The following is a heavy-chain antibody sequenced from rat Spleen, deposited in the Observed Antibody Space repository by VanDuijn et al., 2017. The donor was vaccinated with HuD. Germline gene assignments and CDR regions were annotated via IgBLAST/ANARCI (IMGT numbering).Heavy chain of an antibody. V-gene: IGHV5-29*01. Sequence: EVQLVESGGGLVQPGRSLKLSCAASGFTFSDYGMAWVRQAPTKGLEWVATISYGDSSCHSSTYYRDSVKGRFTISRDNAKSTLSLQMDSLRSEDTATEYCARRHYGYTDYFDYWGQGVIVTVSS. CDR2: ISYGDSSCHSST. CDR1: GFTFSDYG. CDR3: ARRHYGYTDYFDY. J-gene: IGHJ2*01. D-gene: IGHD1-11*01.